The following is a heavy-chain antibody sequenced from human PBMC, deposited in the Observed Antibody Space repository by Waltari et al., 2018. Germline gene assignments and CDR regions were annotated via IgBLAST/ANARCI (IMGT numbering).Heavy chain of an antibody. V-gene: IGHV3-73*01. CDR3: TTGIVELESERAAF. D-gene: IGHD1-1*01. J-gene: IGHJ4*02. CDR1: GVAIGGPD. CDR2: VRSKHNNFAT. Sequence: EVQVVESGGGFIQTGESLRLPCGATGVAIGGPDRDWVRQSPGKGLQCIVRVRSKHNNFATVYAESMRGRSMVSRNASMNTAYLQIDNVTPDDTAVYYCTTGIVELESERAAFWGRGVLVTVTS.